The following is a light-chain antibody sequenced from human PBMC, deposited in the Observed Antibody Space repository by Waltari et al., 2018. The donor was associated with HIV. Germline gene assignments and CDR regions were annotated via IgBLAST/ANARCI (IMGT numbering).Light chain of an antibody. Sequence: DIVLTQSPASLPVSLGERATSNSKSPRTILFDSNNKNYLACYQQKPGHPPKVLIYWASTRESGVPDRFSGSGSGTDFTLTISRLQPEDVAVYYCQQYFSTPPTFGQGTRVGI. V-gene: IGKV4-1*01. CDR2: WAS. CDR3: QQYFSTPPT. CDR1: RTILFDSNNKNY. J-gene: IGKJ1*01.